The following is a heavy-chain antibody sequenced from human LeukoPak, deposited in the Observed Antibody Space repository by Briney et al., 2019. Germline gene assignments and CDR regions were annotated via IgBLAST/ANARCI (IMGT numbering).Heavy chain of an antibody. CDR1: GGSFSSYY. J-gene: IGHJ6*03. CDR2: INHSGST. CDR3: QSAYGDETNGYYRDV. Sequence: PSETLSLTCAVYGGSFSSYYWSWIRQPPGKGLEWIGEINHSGSTNYNPSLKSRVTISVDMTKNQFSLKLSSLTAADNAVYYCQSAYGDETNGYYRDVWGKGTTVTVSS. D-gene: IGHD4-17*01. V-gene: IGHV4-34*01.